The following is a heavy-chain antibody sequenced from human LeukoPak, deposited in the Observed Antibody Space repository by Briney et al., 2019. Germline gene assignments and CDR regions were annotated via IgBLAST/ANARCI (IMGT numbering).Heavy chain of an antibody. D-gene: IGHD1-26*01. V-gene: IGHV4-38-2*01. CDR3: ARGGWELLRLSIDY. CDR2: IYQTGST. Sequence: PSETLSLTCAVSGYSISSGYYWGWIRQPPGKGLEWIGSIYQTGSTYYNPSLRSRVTISVDTSKNQFSLKLSSVTAADTAVYYCARGGWELLRLSIDYWGQGTLVTVSS. CDR1: GYSISSGYY. J-gene: IGHJ4*02.